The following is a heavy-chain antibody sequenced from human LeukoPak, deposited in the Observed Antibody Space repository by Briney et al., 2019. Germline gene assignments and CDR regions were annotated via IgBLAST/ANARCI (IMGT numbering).Heavy chain of an antibody. CDR3: VRYWRYRGVITKEFDY. J-gene: IGHJ4*02. CDR2: INHSGST. V-gene: IGHV4-34*01. CDR1: GGSFSGYY. D-gene: IGHD3-3*01. Sequence: SETLSLTCAVYGGSFSGYYWSWIRQPPGKGLEWIGEINHSGSTNYNPSLKSRVTISVDTSKNQFSLKLSSVTAADTAVYYCVRYWRYRGVITKEFDYWGQGTLVTVSS.